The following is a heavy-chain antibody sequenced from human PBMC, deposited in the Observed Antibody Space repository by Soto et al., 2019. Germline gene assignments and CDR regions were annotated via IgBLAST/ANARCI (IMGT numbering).Heavy chain of an antibody. D-gene: IGHD2-2*01. V-gene: IGHV3-30*18. CDR2: ISYDGSNK. Sequence: QVQLVESGGGVVQPGRSLRLSCAASGFTFSSYGMHWVRQAPGKGLEWVAVISYDGSNKYYADSVKGRFTISRDNSQNTLYLQMNSLRAEDTAVYYCAKSLGSYQLLLYFDYWGQGTLVTVSS. CDR3: AKSLGSYQLLLYFDY. CDR1: GFTFSSYG. J-gene: IGHJ4*02.